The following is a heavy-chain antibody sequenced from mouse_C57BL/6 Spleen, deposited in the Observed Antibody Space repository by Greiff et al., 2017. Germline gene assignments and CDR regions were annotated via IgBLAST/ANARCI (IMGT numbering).Heavy chain of an antibody. CDR1: GYAFTNYL. J-gene: IGHJ2*01. V-gene: IGHV1-54*01. CDR2: INPGSGGT. D-gene: IGHD3-3*01. Sequence: LVESGAELVRPGTSVKVSCKASGYAFTNYLIEWVKQRPGQGLEWIGVINPGSGGTNYNEKFKGKATLTADKSSSTAYMQLSSLTSEDSAVYFCARSGGQLLAYGDWGQGTTLT. CDR3: ARSGGQLLAYGD.